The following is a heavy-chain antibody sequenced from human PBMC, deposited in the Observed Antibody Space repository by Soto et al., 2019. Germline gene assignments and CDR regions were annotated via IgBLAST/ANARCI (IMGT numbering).Heavy chain of an antibody. CDR1: GFTVSSNY. V-gene: IGHV3-66*01. Sequence: EVQLVESGGGLVQPGGSLRLSCAASGFTVSSNYMSWVRQAPGKGLEWVSVIHTGSTTYYADSVKGRFAISRDNSKQPMYLQMDCLGAEDTAVYYCAREGPYYFDYWGQGALVTVST. CDR3: AREGPYYFDY. J-gene: IGHJ4*02. CDR2: IHTGSTT.